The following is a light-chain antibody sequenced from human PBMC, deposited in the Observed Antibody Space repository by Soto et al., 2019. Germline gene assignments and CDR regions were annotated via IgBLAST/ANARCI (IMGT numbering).Light chain of an antibody. Sequence: QSVLTQPASVSWSPGQSITISCVGTSSDIGDYNYVSWYQQHPGKVHKVIIYDVSNRPSGVSYRFSGSKSGNTASLTFSGFQAEDEADYYCCSYTKSGTLIFGTGTKVTVL. V-gene: IGLV2-14*01. CDR3: CSYTKSGTLI. CDR1: SSDIGDYNY. CDR2: DVS. J-gene: IGLJ1*01.